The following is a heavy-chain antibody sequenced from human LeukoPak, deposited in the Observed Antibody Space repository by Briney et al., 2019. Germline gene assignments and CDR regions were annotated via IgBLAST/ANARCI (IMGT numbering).Heavy chain of an antibody. CDR3: TPVMVEDRGF. V-gene: IGHV3-15*01. Sequence: PGGSLRLSCAASGFIFNKAWMNWVRQAPGKGPEWVGRIKSNNDGGTTDYASPVEGRFIISRDDSKNKIYLQMNRLIIDDTAIYYCTPVMVEDRGFWGQGTLVTVSS. CDR2: IKSNNDGGTT. D-gene: IGHD2-21*01. CDR1: GFIFNKAW. J-gene: IGHJ4*02.